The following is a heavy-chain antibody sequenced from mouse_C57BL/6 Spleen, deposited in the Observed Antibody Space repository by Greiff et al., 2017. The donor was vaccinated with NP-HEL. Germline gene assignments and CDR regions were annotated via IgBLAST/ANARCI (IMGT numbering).Heavy chain of an antibody. D-gene: IGHD2-4*01. CDR1: GFTFSDYG. CDR3: ARAITTSYWYFDV. Sequence: DVMLVESGGGLVKPGGSLKLSCAASGFTFSDYGMHWVRPAPEKGLEWVAYISSGSSTIYYADTVKGRFTISRDNAKNTLFLQMTSLRSEDTAMYYCARAITTSYWYFDVWGTGTTVTVSS. V-gene: IGHV5-17*01. CDR2: ISSGSSTI. J-gene: IGHJ1*03.